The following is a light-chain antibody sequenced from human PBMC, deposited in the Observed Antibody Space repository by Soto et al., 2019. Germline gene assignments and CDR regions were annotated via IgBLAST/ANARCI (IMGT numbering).Light chain of an antibody. CDR2: GSS. V-gene: IGKV1-9*01. CDR3: QQTRSYPST. J-gene: IGKJ4*01. Sequence: IQLTQSPSSLSASVGDSVTITCRASQGIITYLAWYQQKPGKAPNLLIYGSSTLQSGVPLRFSGSGSGTDFTLTINSLQAEDFATYYCQQTRSYPSTFGGGIKVDIK. CDR1: QGIITY.